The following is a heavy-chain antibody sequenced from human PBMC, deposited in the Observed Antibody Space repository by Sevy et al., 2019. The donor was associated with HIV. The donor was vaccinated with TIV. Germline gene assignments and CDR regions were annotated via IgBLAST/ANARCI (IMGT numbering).Heavy chain of an antibody. V-gene: IGHV3-23*01. CDR3: AKVRVLLWFGELGY. D-gene: IGHD3-10*01. Sequence: GGSLRLSCAASGFTFSSYAMSWVRHAPGKGLEWVSAISGSGGSTYYADSVKGRFTISRDNSKNTLYLQMNSLRAEDTAVYYCAKVRVLLWFGELGYWGQGTLVTVSS. CDR2: ISGSGGST. CDR1: GFTFSSYA. J-gene: IGHJ4*02.